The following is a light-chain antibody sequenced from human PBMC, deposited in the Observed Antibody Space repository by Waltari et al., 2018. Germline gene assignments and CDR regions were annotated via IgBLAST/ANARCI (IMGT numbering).Light chain of an antibody. J-gene: IGLJ2*01. CDR2: DDT. CDR3: QVWDSSQGV. V-gene: IGLV3-21*03. Sequence: SYVLTQPPSLSVAPGKTARITCGGNNIGSKSVHWYQQQPGQAPVLVVFDDTDRPSGIPERFSGSNAGNTATLTISRVEAGDEADYYCQVWDSSQGVFGGGTKLTVL. CDR1: NIGSKS.